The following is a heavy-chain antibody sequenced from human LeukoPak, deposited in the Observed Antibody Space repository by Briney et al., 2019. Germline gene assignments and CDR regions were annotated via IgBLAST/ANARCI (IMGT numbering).Heavy chain of an antibody. Sequence: PSETLSLTCTVSGGSISSYYWSWIRQPPGKGLEWIGYIYYSGSTNYNPSLKSRVTISVDTSKNQFSLKLSSVTAADTAVYYCARRYGSGSAYNWFDPWGQGTLVTVSS. CDR1: GGSISSYY. CDR3: ARRYGSGSAYNWFDP. V-gene: IGHV4-59*01. CDR2: IYYSGST. J-gene: IGHJ5*02. D-gene: IGHD3-10*01.